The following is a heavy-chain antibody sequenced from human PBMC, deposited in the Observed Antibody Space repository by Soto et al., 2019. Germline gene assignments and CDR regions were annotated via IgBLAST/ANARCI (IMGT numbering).Heavy chain of an antibody. CDR3: ARGGGYSPVDY. CDR2: IWHDGSNK. J-gene: IGHJ4*02. V-gene: IGHV3-33*01. CDR1: GFTFSNYG. D-gene: IGHD5-18*01. Sequence: QVQLVESGGGVVQPGRSLRLSCAASGFTFSNYGMHWVRQAPGKGLEWVAVIWHDGSNKYYADSVKGRFTISRDNSKNTLYVQMNSLIAEDTAVYYCARGGGYSPVDYLGQGTLVTVSS.